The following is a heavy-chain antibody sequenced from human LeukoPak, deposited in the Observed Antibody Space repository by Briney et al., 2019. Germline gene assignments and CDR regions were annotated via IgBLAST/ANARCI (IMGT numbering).Heavy chain of an antibody. V-gene: IGHV3-48*04. CDR2: ISSSGSTI. CDR3: AREVPQWDPPHPRYYFDY. D-gene: IGHD1-26*01. Sequence: PGGSLRLSCVASGFTFSNYGMSWVRQAPGKGLEWVSYISSSGSTIYYADSVKGRFTISRDNAKNSLYLQMNSLRAEDTAVYYCAREVPQWDPPHPRYYFDYWGQGTLVTVSS. CDR1: GFTFSNYG. J-gene: IGHJ4*02.